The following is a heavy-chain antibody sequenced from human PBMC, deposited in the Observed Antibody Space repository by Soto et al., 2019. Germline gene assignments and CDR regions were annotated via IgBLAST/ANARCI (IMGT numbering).Heavy chain of an antibody. CDR3: VRDVWSGGADV. CDR1: GFSLHDSA. CDR2: IYGGLAGV. Sequence: EGQLVESGGGLVQPGRSLRLSCATSGFSLHDSAMHWVRQRPGGGLEWVSGIYGGLAGVGYADSVKGRFTISKDVAKSSLFLQMNSLTTEDTALYYCVRDVWSGGADVWGQGTTVTVSS. D-gene: IGHD3-10*01. J-gene: IGHJ6*02. V-gene: IGHV3-9*01.